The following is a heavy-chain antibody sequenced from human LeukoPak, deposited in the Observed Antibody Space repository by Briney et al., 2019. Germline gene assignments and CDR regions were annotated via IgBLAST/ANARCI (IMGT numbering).Heavy chain of an antibody. Sequence: PGGSLRLSCAASGFTFSSYIMNWVRQAPGKGLEWVSYISSSSSAIYYADSVTGRFTISRDNAKNSLYLQMNSLRDEDTAFYYCARVSCSSTSCFYYYGMDVWGRGTTVTVSS. CDR1: GFTFSSYI. CDR2: ISSSSSAI. D-gene: IGHD2-2*01. CDR3: ARVSCSSTSCFYYYGMDV. V-gene: IGHV3-48*02. J-gene: IGHJ6*02.